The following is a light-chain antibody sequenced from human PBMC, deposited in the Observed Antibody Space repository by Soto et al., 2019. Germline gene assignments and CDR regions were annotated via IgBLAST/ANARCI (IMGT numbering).Light chain of an antibody. V-gene: IGKV1-39*01. Sequence: DIHMTQSASSLSASLGDRVTITCLASQSISNFLNWFQHKPGKAPKVLISAASTLQSGVPSRFSGSVSGTDFTLTISSLQPEDSASYYCQQYYNSVLTFGGGTKVDIK. J-gene: IGKJ4*01. CDR2: AAS. CDR1: QSISNF. CDR3: QQYYNSVLT.